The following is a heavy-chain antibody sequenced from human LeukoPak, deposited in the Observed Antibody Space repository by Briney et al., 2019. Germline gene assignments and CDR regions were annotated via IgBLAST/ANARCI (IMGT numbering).Heavy chain of an antibody. CDR3: ARAFRVVPAAIFY. J-gene: IGHJ4*02. CDR2: ISYDGSNK. V-gene: IGHV3-30-3*01. Sequence: GGSLRLSCAASGFTFSSYAMHWVRQAPGKGLEWVAVISYDGSNKYYADSVKGRFTISRDNSKNTLYLQMNSLRAEDTAVYYCARAFRVVPAAIFYWGQGTLVTVSS. CDR1: GFTFSSYA. D-gene: IGHD2-2*01.